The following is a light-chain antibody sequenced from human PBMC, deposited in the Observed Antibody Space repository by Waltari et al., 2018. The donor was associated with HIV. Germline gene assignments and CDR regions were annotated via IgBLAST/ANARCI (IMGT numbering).Light chain of an antibody. V-gene: IGLV3-19*01. CDR2: DRN. CDR1: SVRTYY. Sequence: SSELAQDPAVSVALGQTVRITCQGDSVRTYYASWYQQKPGQAPVLVFYDRNNRPSGIPDRFSGSTSGEPASLTITVAQAEDEAYYYCNSRDTIGHWFFGGGTKVTVL. CDR3: NSRDTIGHWF. J-gene: IGLJ3*02.